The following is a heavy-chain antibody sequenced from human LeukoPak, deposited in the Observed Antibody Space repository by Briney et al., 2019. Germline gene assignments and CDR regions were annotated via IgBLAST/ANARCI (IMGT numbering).Heavy chain of an antibody. CDR3: ARVGMVRGPPVEDYFDY. V-gene: IGHV3-7*01. D-gene: IGHD3-10*01. CDR1: GFTFSSYW. J-gene: IGHJ4*02. CDR2: IKQDGSEK. Sequence: GGSLRLSCAASGFTFSSYWMSWVRQAPGKGLEWVANIKQDGSEKYYVDSVKGRFTISRDNAKNSLYLQMNSLRAEDTAVYYCARVGMVRGPPVEDYFDYWGQGTLVTVS.